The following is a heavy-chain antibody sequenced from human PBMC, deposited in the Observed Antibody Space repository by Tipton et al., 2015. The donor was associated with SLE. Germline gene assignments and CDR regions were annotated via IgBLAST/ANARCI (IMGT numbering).Heavy chain of an antibody. Sequence: SLRFSCAASGFTFSDYYMSWIRQAPGKGLEWVSYISSSGSTIYYADSVKGRFTISRDNAKNSLYLQMNSLRAEDTAVYYCARVSRGSGSSYYFDYWGQGTLVTVSS. CDR1: GFTFSDYY. CDR3: ARVSRGSGSSYYFDY. CDR2: ISSSGSTI. D-gene: IGHD3-10*01. V-gene: IGHV3-11*01. J-gene: IGHJ4*02.